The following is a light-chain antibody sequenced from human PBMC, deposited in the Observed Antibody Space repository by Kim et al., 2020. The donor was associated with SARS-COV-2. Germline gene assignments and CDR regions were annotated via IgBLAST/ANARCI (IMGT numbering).Light chain of an antibody. J-gene: IGKJ3*01. V-gene: IGKV3-20*01. CDR1: QSVSSSY. CDR2: GAS. Sequence: PGERATLSCRASQSVSSSYLAWYQQKPGKAPRLLIYGASSRATGIPDRFSGSGSGTDFTLTISRLEPEDFAVYYCQQYGSSPAVTFGPGTKVDIK. CDR3: QQYGSSPAVT.